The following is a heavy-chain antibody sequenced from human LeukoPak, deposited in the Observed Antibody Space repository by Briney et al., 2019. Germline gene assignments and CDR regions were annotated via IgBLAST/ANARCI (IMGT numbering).Heavy chain of an antibody. V-gene: IGHV4-38-2*02. CDR1: GYSISSGYY. CDR3: ARFGLRYYDILTGYRRLGAFDI. Sequence: SETLSLTCTVSGYSISSGYYWGWIRQPPGKGLEWIGSIYHSGSTNYNPSLKSRVTISVDTSKNQFSLKLSSVTAADTAVYYCARFGLRYYDILTGYRRLGAFDIWGQGTMVTVSS. J-gene: IGHJ3*02. D-gene: IGHD3-9*01. CDR2: IYHSGST.